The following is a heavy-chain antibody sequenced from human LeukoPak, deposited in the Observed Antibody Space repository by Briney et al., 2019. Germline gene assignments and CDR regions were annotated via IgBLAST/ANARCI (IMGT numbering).Heavy chain of an antibody. Sequence: ASVKVSCKASGYTFTSYDINWVRQATGQGLEWMGWMNPNSGNTGYAQKFQGRVTMTRNTSISTAYMELSSLRSEDTAVYYCARGEDILTGYSDYYYYHYMDVWGKGTTVTVSS. J-gene: IGHJ6*03. CDR2: MNPNSGNT. CDR1: GYTFTSYD. D-gene: IGHD3-9*01. CDR3: ARGEDILTGYSDYYYYHYMDV. V-gene: IGHV1-8*01.